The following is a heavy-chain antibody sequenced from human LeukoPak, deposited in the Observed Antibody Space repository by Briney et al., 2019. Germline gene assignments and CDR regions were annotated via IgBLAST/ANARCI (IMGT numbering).Heavy chain of an antibody. J-gene: IGHJ3*02. Sequence: GGSLRLSCSASGFTFSSYAMHWVRQAPGKGLEYVSAISSNGGSTYYADSVKGRFTISRDNSKNTLYLQMNSLRAEDTAVYYCARGVEDIVVVVAATYDAFDIWGQGTMVTVSS. CDR2: ISSNGGST. V-gene: IGHV3-64*04. D-gene: IGHD2-15*01. CDR1: GFTFSSYA. CDR3: ARGVEDIVVVVAATYDAFDI.